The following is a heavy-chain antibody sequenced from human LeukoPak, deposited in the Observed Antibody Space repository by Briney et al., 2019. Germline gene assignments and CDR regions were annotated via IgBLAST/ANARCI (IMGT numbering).Heavy chain of an antibody. CDR1: GFSFSSYS. D-gene: IGHD6-13*01. CDR3: ASPYSSRWYELCY. Sequence: KAGGSLRLSCAAFGFSFSSYSMNWVRQAPGKGLEWVSSISSSSSYIYYADSVKGRFTISRDNAKNSLYLQMNSLRAEDTAVYYCASPYSSRWYELCYWGQGTLVTVSS. V-gene: IGHV3-21*01. CDR2: ISSSSSYI. J-gene: IGHJ4*02.